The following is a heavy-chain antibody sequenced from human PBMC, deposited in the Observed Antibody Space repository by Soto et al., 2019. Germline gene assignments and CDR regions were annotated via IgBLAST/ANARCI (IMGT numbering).Heavy chain of an antibody. CDR2: ISSSSSTI. Sequence: EVQLVESGGGLVQPGGSLRLSCAASGFTFSSYSMNWVRQAPGKGLEWVSYISSSSSTIYYADSVKGRFTISRDNAKNSLYLQMNSLRAEDTAVYYCARANTLRFGIYYYYYMDVWGKGTTVTVSS. CDR1: GFTFSSYS. J-gene: IGHJ6*03. V-gene: IGHV3-48*01. D-gene: IGHD3-3*01. CDR3: ARANTLRFGIYYYYYMDV.